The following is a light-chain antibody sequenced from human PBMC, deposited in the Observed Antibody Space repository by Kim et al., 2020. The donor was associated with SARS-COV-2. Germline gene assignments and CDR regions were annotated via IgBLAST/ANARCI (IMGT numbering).Light chain of an antibody. CDR2: RNN. CDR3: SAWDSSLSAWV. Sequence: RQTATLTCTGNSNNVGNQGAAWLQQHQGPPPKLLSYRNNNRPAGISERFSASRSRNTASLTIIGLQVEDEADYYCSAWDSSLSAWVFGGGNQLTVL. V-gene: IGLV10-54*04. CDR1: SNNVGNQG. J-gene: IGLJ3*02.